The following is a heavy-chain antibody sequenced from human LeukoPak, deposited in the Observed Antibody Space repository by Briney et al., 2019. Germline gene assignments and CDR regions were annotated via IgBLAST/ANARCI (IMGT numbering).Heavy chain of an antibody. V-gene: IGHV4-59*11. Sequence: SETLSLTCAVSDDSFSSHYWTWIRQPPGKGLEWIGYISYIGSTNYNPSLKSRVTISIDTSRNQFSLRLSSVTAADTAVYYCARDLVTVTKGFDIWGQGTMVSISS. CDR2: ISYIGST. CDR1: DDSFSSHY. J-gene: IGHJ3*02. D-gene: IGHD4-17*01. CDR3: ARDLVTVTKGFDI.